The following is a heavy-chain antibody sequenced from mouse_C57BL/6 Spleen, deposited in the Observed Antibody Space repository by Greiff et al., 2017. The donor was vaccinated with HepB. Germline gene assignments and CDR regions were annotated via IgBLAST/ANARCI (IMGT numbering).Heavy chain of an antibody. Sequence: VQLQQPGAELVKPGASVKMSCKASGYTFTSYWITWVKQRPGQGLEWIGDIYPGSGSTNYNEKFKSKATLTVDTSSSTAYMQLSSLTSEDSAVYYCARQLYYGNSYWYFDVWGTGTTVTVSS. CDR3: ARQLYYGNSYWYFDV. V-gene: IGHV1-55*01. CDR1: GYTFTSYW. CDR2: IYPGSGST. D-gene: IGHD2-1*01. J-gene: IGHJ1*03.